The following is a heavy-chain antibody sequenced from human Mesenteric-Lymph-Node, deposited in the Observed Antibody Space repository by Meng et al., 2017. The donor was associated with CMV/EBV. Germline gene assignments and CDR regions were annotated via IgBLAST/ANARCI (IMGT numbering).Heavy chain of an antibody. CDR1: GYTFTSYD. D-gene: IGHD3-3*01. CDR2: MNPNSGNT. V-gene: IGHV1-8*01. J-gene: IGHJ4*02. Sequence: ASVKVSCKASGYTFTSYDINWVRQATGQGLEWMGWMNPNSGNTGYAQKFQGRVTMTRNTSISTAYMELSSLRSEDTAVYYCARDRRRFLEWLLSYWGQGTLVTVSS. CDR3: ARDRRRFLEWLLSY.